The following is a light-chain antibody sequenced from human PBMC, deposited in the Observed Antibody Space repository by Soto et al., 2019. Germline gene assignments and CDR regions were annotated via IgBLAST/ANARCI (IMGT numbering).Light chain of an antibody. Sequence: DIQLTPSPSFLSASVGDTVTTTCRASQGMSTYLAWYQQKPGKVPKLLIRSASTLQSGVPPRFSGGGSGTEFTLTISTLQPDDSGIYYCQQLNGYQLAFGGGTNVAIK. V-gene: IGKV1-9*01. CDR3: QQLNGYQLA. CDR2: SAS. J-gene: IGKJ4*01. CDR1: QGMSTY.